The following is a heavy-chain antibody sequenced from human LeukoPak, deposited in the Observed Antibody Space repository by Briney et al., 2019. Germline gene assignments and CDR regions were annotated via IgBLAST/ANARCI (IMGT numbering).Heavy chain of an antibody. CDR3: ARGGAARPDY. Sequence: GGSLRLSCAASGFSFSVSGMNWVRQAPGKGLEWVAYISSSSSNINYADSVRGRFTISRDNARNSLYLHMDSLRVEDMAVYYCARGGAARPDYWGQGTLVTVSS. CDR1: GFSFSVSG. V-gene: IGHV3-21*01. J-gene: IGHJ4*02. D-gene: IGHD6-6*01. CDR2: ISSSSSNI.